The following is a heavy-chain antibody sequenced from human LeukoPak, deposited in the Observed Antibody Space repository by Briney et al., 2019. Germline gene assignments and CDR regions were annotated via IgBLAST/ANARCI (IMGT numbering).Heavy chain of an antibody. CDR3: ARGGGGVKFDF. Sequence: GASLQISCKGSGYTFANYWIGWVRQMPGKGLEWMGIIYTGDSDTRYGPSFRGQVTISADKSISTAYLQWSSLKPSDTAMYYCARGGGGVKFDFWGQGTLVTVSS. V-gene: IGHV5-51*01. CDR1: GYTFANYW. D-gene: IGHD3-16*01. CDR2: IYTGDSDT. J-gene: IGHJ4*02.